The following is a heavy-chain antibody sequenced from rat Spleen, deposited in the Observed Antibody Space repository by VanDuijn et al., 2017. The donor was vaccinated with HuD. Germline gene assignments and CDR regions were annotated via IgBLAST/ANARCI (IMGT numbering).Heavy chain of an antibody. CDR1: GFTFSNYY. CDR2: VSLGGTNT. Sequence: EVQLVESGGGLVQPGRSLKLSCVASGFTFSNYYMTWVRQAPTKGLEWVAYVSLGGTNTFYRASVKGRFTISSDNAKSTLYLQMDSLRSEDTATYYCARHTYFDYWGQGVMVTVSS. CDR3: ARHTYFDY. J-gene: IGHJ2*01. V-gene: IGHV5-25*01.